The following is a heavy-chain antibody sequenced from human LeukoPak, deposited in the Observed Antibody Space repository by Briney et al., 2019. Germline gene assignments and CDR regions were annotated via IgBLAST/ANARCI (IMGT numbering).Heavy chain of an antibody. Sequence: GGSLRLSCAASGFTFSNAWMSWVRQAPGKGLEWVGRIKSKTDGGTTDYAAPVKGRFTISRDDSKNTLYLQMNSLKTEDTAVYYCTTTRMVRGVTDDYWGQGTLVTVSS. CDR3: TTTRMVRGVTDDY. J-gene: IGHJ4*02. CDR1: GFTFSNAW. CDR2: IKSKTDGGTT. D-gene: IGHD3-10*01. V-gene: IGHV3-15*01.